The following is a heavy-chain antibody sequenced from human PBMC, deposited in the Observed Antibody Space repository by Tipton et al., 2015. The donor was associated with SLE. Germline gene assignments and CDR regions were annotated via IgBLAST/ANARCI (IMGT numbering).Heavy chain of an antibody. J-gene: IGHJ4*02. CDR1: GGSISSYY. Sequence: TLSLTCTVSGGSISSYYWSWIRQPPGKGLEWIGYIYYSGSTNYNPSLKSRVTISLDTSKNQFSLKLSSVTAADTAVYYCARGYDSTRGLLGWFFDYWGQGTLVTVSA. CDR3: ARGYDSTRGLLGWFFDY. CDR2: IYYSGST. V-gene: IGHV4-59*01. D-gene: IGHD3-22*01.